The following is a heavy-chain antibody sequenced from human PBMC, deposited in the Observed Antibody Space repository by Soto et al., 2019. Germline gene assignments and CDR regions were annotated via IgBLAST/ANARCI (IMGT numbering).Heavy chain of an antibody. V-gene: IGHV4-34*01. CDR3: ARGYCSGGSCYSYYFDY. CDR2: INHSGST. CDR1: GGSFSGYY. D-gene: IGHD2-15*01. Sequence: PSETLSLTCAVYGGSFSGYYWSWIRQPPGNGLEWIGEINHSGSTNYNPSLKSRVTISVDTSKNQFSLKLSSVAAADTAVYYCARGYCSGGSCYSYYFDYWGQGTLVTVSS. J-gene: IGHJ4*02.